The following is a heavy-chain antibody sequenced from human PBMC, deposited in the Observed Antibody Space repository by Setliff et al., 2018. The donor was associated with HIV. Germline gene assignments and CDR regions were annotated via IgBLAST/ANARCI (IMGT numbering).Heavy chain of an antibody. CDR2: MHPNSGGT. Sequence: ASVKVSCKASGYTFTDYYIHWVRQAPGEGLEWLGWMHPNSGGTSYAQKFRGRVTLTRDTSINTAYMELSRLTSDDTAVYYCARDLSYDYDRSSDTFDYWGQGTLVTVSS. CDR1: GYTFTDYY. V-gene: IGHV1-2*02. CDR3: ARDLSYDYDRSSDTFDY. J-gene: IGHJ4*02. D-gene: IGHD3-22*01.